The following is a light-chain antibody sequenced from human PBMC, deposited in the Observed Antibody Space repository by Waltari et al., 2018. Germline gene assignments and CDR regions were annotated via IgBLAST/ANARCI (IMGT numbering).Light chain of an antibody. V-gene: IGLV2-14*01. CDR1: SSDVGFYNY. CDR2: DVS. Sequence: QSALTQPASVSGSPGPSITISCTGTSSDVGFYNYFSWYQQHPGKAPKLIIYDVSERPSGVSDRFSGSKSGNTASLTISGLQAEDEADYYCNSYAGSSSWVFGGGTKLTVL. CDR3: NSYAGSSSWV. J-gene: IGLJ3*02.